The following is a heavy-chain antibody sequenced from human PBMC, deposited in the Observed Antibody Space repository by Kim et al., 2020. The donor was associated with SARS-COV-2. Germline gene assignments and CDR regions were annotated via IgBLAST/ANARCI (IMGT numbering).Heavy chain of an antibody. CDR3: AKDLIPFNSVYDFFDV. CDR1: GFTFSNYA. D-gene: IGHD3-16*01. J-gene: IGHJ3*01. CDR2: INGDGST. Sequence: GGSLRLSCAASGFTFSNYAMNWVRQAPGKGLEWVSVINGDGSTVYADSVKGRFTFSRDNSKNTLYLQMHSLRAEDTAVYYCAKDLIPFNSVYDFFDVWG. V-gene: IGHV3-23*01.